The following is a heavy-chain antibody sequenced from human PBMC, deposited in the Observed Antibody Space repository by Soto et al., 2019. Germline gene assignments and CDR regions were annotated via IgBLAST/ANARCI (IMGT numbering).Heavy chain of an antibody. Sequence: QVQLVQSGAEVKKPGASVKVSCKASGYTFTSYAMHWERQAPGQRLEWMGWINAGNGNTKYSQKFQGRVTITRDTSASTAYMELSSLRSEDTAVYYCARFRAAAGTGETYYYYGMDVWGQGTTVTVSS. CDR3: ARFRAAAGTGETYYYYGMDV. CDR1: GYTFTSYA. J-gene: IGHJ6*02. D-gene: IGHD6-13*01. CDR2: INAGNGNT. V-gene: IGHV1-3*01.